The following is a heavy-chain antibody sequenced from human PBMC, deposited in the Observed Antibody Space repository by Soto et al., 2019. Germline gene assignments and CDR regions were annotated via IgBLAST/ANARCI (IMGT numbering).Heavy chain of an antibody. V-gene: IGHV1-18*01. Sequence: ASVKVSCKASGYTFTSYGISWVRQAPGQGLEWMGWISAYNGNTNYAQKLQGRVTMTTDTSTSTAYMELRSLRSDDTAVYYCARDLGDLTEYNWNYIDAFDIWGQGTMVTVSS. CDR3: ARDLGDLTEYNWNYIDAFDI. J-gene: IGHJ3*02. CDR2: ISAYNGNT. D-gene: IGHD1-7*01. CDR1: GYTFTSYG.